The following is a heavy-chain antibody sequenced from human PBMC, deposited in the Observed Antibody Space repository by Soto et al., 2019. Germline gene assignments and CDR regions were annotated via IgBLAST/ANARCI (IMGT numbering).Heavy chain of an antibody. CDR2: ISWNSGSI. J-gene: IGHJ4*02. CDR1: GFTFNEYA. Sequence: EVQLVESGGKLVQPGRSLRLSCAASGFTFNEYAMHWVRQAPGKGLEWVSGISWNSGSIGYADSVKGRFTISRDNAKDSLYLQMNSLRAEDTALYHCAKDINRGYTYGFPDYWGQGTLVTVSS. D-gene: IGHD5-18*01. V-gene: IGHV3-9*01. CDR3: AKDINRGYTYGFPDY.